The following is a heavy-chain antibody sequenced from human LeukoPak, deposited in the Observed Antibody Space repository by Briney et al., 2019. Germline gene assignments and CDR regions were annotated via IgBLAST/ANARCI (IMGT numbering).Heavy chain of an antibody. Sequence: PGGSLRLSCAASGFTFSSYAMSWVRQAPGKGLEWVSTISGSGGSTYYADSVKGRFTISRDNSKNTLYLQMNSLRAEDTAVYYCAKDYYYDSSGYYDFDYWGQGTLVTVSS. CDR2: ISGSGGST. J-gene: IGHJ4*02. CDR1: GFTFSSYA. CDR3: AKDYYYDSSGYYDFDY. V-gene: IGHV3-23*01. D-gene: IGHD3-22*01.